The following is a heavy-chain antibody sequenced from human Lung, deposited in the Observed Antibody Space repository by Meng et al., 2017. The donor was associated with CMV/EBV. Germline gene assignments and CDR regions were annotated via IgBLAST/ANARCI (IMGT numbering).Heavy chain of an antibody. J-gene: IGHJ5*02. CDR3: APKPRGSTGFDA. Sequence: CTFSVFSLLRGVSVGSVRQPPGKALEYLALIYWDDDGTYSPSLKDRLTITKDTSKNLVVLTMTNVDPVDAAAYYCAPKPRGSTGFDAWGQGTLVTVSS. D-gene: IGHD1-26*01. CDR1: VFSLLRGVS. CDR2: IYWDDDG. V-gene: IGHV2-5*02.